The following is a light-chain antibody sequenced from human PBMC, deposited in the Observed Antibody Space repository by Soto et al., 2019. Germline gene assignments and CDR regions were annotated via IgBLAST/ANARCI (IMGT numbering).Light chain of an antibody. V-gene: IGLV2-23*01. CDR3: CSYAGSSTLV. J-gene: IGLJ2*01. CDR1: SSDVGSYNL. Sequence: QSALTQPASVSGSPGQSITISCTGTSSDVGSYNLVSWYQQHPGKAPKLMIYEGSKRPSGVSNRFSGSKSGNTASLTISGLHDEDEADYYCCSYAGSSTLVFGGGTKLTVL. CDR2: EGS.